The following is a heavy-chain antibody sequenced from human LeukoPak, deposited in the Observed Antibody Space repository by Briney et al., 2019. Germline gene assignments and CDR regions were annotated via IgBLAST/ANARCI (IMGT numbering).Heavy chain of an antibody. D-gene: IGHD3-10*01. CDR3: ARDSGSYNGMDV. V-gene: IGHV3-74*01. CDR1: GFTFSNYW. CDR2: INSDGSST. J-gene: IGHJ6*02. Sequence: PGGSLRLSCAASGFTFSNYWMHWVRQAPGKGLVWVSHINSDGSSTTYADSVKGRFTISRDNAKNTLYLQMNSLRAEDTAVYYCARDSGSYNGMDVWGQGTTVTVSS.